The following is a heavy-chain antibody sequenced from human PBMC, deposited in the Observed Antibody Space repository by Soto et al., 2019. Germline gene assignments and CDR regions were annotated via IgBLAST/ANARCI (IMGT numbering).Heavy chain of an antibody. J-gene: IGHJ5*02. Sequence: QVQLVQSGAEVKKPGASVKVSCKASGYTFSTYGFSWVRQAPGQGLEWMGWIGAYNDDTNYAQNFQGRVTMNTDTSTTTSYMELRNLRSDDTAVYFCARDWRGAEGFDPWGQGTLVTVSS. CDR2: IGAYNDDT. V-gene: IGHV1-18*01. CDR3: ARDWRGAEGFDP. CDR1: GYTFSTYG. D-gene: IGHD3-3*01.